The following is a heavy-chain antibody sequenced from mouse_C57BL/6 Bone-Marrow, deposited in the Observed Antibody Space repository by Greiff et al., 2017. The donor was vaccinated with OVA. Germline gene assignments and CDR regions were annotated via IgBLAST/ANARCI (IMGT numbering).Heavy chain of an antibody. J-gene: IGHJ4*01. D-gene: IGHD3-2*02. CDR3: AREGYSSGIYAMDY. CDR1: GFTFSSYA. Sequence: EVQLVESGGGLVKPGGSLKLSCAASGFTFSSYAMSWVRQTPEKRLEWVATISDGGSYTYYPDNVKGRFTISRDNAKNNLYLQMSHLKSEDTAMYYCAREGYSSGIYAMDYWGQGTSVTVSS. V-gene: IGHV5-4*01. CDR2: ISDGGSYT.